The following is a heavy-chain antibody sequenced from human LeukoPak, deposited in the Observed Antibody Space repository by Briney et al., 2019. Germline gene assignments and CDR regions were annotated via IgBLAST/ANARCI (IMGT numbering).Heavy chain of an antibody. CDR2: IYYSGST. J-gene: IGHJ6*03. V-gene: IGHV4-39*01. Sequence: SETLSHTCTVSGGSISSSSYYWGWIRQPPGKGPEWIGSIYYSGSTYYNPSLKSRVTISVDTSKNQSSLKLSSVTAADTAVYYCARVGFYYDSSGYYTHYYYMDVWGKGTTVTVSS. CDR1: GGSISSSSYY. D-gene: IGHD3-22*01. CDR3: ARVGFYYDSSGYYTHYYYMDV.